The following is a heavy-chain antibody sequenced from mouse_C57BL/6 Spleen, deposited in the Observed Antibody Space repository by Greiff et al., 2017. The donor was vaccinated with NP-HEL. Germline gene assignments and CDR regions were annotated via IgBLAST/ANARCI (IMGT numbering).Heavy chain of an antibody. CDR3: ARFHYYGSSYEAMDY. J-gene: IGHJ4*01. V-gene: IGHV1-69*01. Sequence: QVQLQQPGAELVMPGASVKLSCKASGYTFTSYWMHWVKQRPGQGLEWIGEIDPSDSYTNYNQKFKGKSTLTVDKSSSTAYMQLSSLTSEDSAVYYCARFHYYGSSYEAMDYWGQGTSVTVSS. CDR2: IDPSDSYT. CDR1: GYTFTSYW. D-gene: IGHD1-1*01.